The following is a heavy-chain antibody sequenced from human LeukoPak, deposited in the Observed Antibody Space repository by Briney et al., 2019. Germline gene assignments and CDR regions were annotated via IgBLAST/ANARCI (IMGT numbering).Heavy chain of an antibody. CDR2: IGATTTTT. Sequence: GGSLRLSCAASGFPFTTYAMSWVRQAPGKRLEWLSAIGATTTTTYYADSVKGRFTISRDSSKNTLYLQMNSLRVEDTAVYYCARAVVVVAATPPAYWGQGTLVTVSS. V-gene: IGHV3-23*01. CDR3: ARAVVVVAATPPAY. J-gene: IGHJ4*02. CDR1: GFPFTTYA. D-gene: IGHD2-15*01.